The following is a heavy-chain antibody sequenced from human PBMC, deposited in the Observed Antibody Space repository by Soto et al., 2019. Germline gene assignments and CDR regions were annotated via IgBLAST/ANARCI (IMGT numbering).Heavy chain of an antibody. CDR3: ARDMNGVLGMGH. D-gene: IGHD2-8*01. CDR2: IYYSGST. V-gene: IGHV4-31*03. CDR1: GGSISSGGYY. J-gene: IGHJ4*02. Sequence: QVQLQESGPGLVKPSQTLSLTCTVSGGSISSGGYYWSWIRQHPGKGLEWIGYIYYSGSTYYNPPLKSRVXXXVXXSKNQFSLKPSSVTAADTAVYYCARDMNGVLGMGHWGQGTLVTVSS.